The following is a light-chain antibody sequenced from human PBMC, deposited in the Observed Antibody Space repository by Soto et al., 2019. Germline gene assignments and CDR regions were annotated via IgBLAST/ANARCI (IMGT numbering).Light chain of an antibody. CDR3: QQYNNWPLWT. CDR2: GAS. J-gene: IGKJ1*01. Sequence: TVMTQSPATLSVSPGERATLSCRASQSVSSNLAWYQQKPGQAPRLLIFGASTRATDIPARFSGSGSGTEFTLTISSLQSEDFAVYFCQQYNNWPLWTFGKGTKVEI. CDR1: QSVSSN. V-gene: IGKV3-15*01.